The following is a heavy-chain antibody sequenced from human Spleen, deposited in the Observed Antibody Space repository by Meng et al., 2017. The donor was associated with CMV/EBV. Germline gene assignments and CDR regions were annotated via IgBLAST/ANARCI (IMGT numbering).Heavy chain of an antibody. V-gene: IGHV3-21*04. CDR3: VKGGCRSTSCSTDY. J-gene: IGHJ4*02. Sequence: GESLKISCAASGFTFSSYSMNWVRQAPGKGLEWVSSISSSSSYIYYADSVKGRFTISRDNAKNSLYLQMNSLRAEDTALYYCVKGGCRSTSCSTDYWGQGTLVTVSS. CDR1: GFTFSSYS. CDR2: ISSSSSYI. D-gene: IGHD2-2*02.